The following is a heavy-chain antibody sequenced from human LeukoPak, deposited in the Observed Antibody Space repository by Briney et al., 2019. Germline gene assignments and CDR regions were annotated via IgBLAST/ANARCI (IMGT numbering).Heavy chain of an antibody. V-gene: IGHV2-26*01. CDR1: GFSLSNTGMA. CDR2: IFSNDEK. J-gene: IGHJ2*01. Sequence: ESGPTLVNPTETLTLTCTVSGFSLSNTGMAVSWIRQPPGQALEWLAQIFSNDEKSYTTSLKSRLTISKDTSKSQVVLTMTNMDPVDTATYYCARKAWDNWYFDLWGRGTLVTVSS. D-gene: IGHD1-26*01. CDR3: ARKAWDNWYFDL.